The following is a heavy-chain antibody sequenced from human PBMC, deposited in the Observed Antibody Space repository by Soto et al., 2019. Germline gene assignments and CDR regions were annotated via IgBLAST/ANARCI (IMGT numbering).Heavy chain of an antibody. CDR2: ISAYNGNT. CDR3: ARVFHCSGGNCYSYFFDY. J-gene: IGHJ4*02. V-gene: IGHV1-18*01. CDR1: GYTFDSYD. D-gene: IGHD2-15*01. Sequence: QVQLVQSGAEVKRPGASVKVSCKASGYTFDSYDITWVRQAPGQGLEWIGWISAYNGNTNYAQKLQDRVTMTTDTSTSTAYMELRSLGSDDTAVYFCARVFHCSGGNCYSYFFDYWGQGTLVTVSS.